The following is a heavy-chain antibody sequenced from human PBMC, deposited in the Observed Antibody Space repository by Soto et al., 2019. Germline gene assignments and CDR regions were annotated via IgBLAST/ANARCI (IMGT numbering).Heavy chain of an antibody. V-gene: IGHV3-48*02. D-gene: IGHD3-22*01. CDR1: GFTFSSYS. CDR3: ARGLYYYDSSGYWGY. CDR2: ISSSSSTI. Sequence: EVQLVESGGGLVQPGGSLRLSCAASGFTFSSYSMNWVRQAPGKGLEWVSYISSSSSTIYYADSVKGRFTNSRDNAKNSLYLQMNSLRDEDTAVYYCARGLYYYDSSGYWGYWGQGTLVTVSS. J-gene: IGHJ4*02.